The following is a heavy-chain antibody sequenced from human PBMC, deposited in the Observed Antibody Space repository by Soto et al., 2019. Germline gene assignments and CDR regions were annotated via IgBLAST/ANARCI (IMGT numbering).Heavy chain of an antibody. CDR3: ASDVPRLGPVTCHY. J-gene: IGHJ4*02. CDR1: GGTFSSYA. CDR2: IIPIFGTA. V-gene: IGHV1-69*12. D-gene: IGHD4-17*01. Sequence: QIQLVQSGAEVKKPGSSVKVSCKASGGTFSSYAISWVRQAPRQGLEWMGGIIPIFGTANYAQKFQGRVTITADESTSTAYMELSSLRSEDTAVYYCASDVPRLGPVTCHYLGQGTLVTVSS.